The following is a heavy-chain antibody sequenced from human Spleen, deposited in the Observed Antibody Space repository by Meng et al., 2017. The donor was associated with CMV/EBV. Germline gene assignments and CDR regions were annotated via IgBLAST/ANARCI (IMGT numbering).Heavy chain of an antibody. CDR1: TFSSYA. CDR2: ISSNGGRR. D-gene: IGHD3-22*01. CDR3: ARGGDYYDSSGYSTFSDY. Sequence: TFSSYAMHWVRQAAGKGLEYVSAISSNGGRRYYEESVKGRLTISRDNSKNTLYLQMGSLRAEDMAVYYCARGGDYYDSSGYSTFSDYWGQGTLVTVSS. V-gene: IGHV3-64*02. J-gene: IGHJ4*02.